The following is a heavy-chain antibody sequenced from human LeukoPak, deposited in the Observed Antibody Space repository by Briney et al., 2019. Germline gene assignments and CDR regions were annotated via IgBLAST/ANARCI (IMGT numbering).Heavy chain of an antibody. Sequence: PSETLSLTCTVTGGSISGYYWSWIRQRSGRGLEWIGYIYYSGSTNYNPSLKSRVTLSVDTSNNQFSLKLNSVTAADTAVYYCARNGPPYYYYYMDVWGKGTTVTVS. CDR3: ARNGPPYYYYYMDV. V-gene: IGHV4-59*01. D-gene: IGHD1-14*01. CDR1: GGSISGYY. J-gene: IGHJ6*03. CDR2: IYYSGST.